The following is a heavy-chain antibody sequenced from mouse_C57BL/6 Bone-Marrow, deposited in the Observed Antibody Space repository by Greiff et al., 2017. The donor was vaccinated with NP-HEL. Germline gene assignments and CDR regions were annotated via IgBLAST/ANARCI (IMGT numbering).Heavy chain of an antibody. CDR1: GYAFTNYL. Sequence: VQLQQSGAELVRPGTSVKVSCKASGYAFTNYLIEWVKQRPGQGLEWIGVINPGSGGTNYNEKFKSKATLTVDTSSSTAYMQLSSLTSEDSAVYYCATKAYYGSRGYCAMDYWGKGTSVTVSS. CDR2: INPGSGGT. J-gene: IGHJ4*01. CDR3: ATKAYYGSRGYCAMDY. V-gene: IGHV1-54*01. D-gene: IGHD1-1*01.